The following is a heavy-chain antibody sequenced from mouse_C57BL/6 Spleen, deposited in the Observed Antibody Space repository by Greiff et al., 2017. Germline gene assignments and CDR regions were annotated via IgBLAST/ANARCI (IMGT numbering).Heavy chain of an antibody. CDR3: ANSSPCWYFDG. CDR2: IYPGDGDT. Sequence: VQLQQSGPELVKPGASVKISCKASGYAFSSSWMNWVKQRPGKGLEWIGRIYPGDGDTNYNGKFKGKATLTADKSSSTAYIQLSSLTSEDSAVYFCANSSPCWYFDGWGTGTTVTVSS. CDR1: GYAFSSSW. V-gene: IGHV1-82*01. J-gene: IGHJ1*03. D-gene: IGHD1-1*01.